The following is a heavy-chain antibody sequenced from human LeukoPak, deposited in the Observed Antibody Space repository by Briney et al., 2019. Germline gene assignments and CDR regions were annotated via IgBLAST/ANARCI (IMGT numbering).Heavy chain of an antibody. CDR1: GFTFSSYA. J-gene: IGHJ5*02. CDR3: AVGSSSGSWFDP. V-gene: IGHV3-30*04. CDR2: ISYGGSNK. D-gene: IGHD6-6*01. Sequence: GGSLRLSCAASGFTFSSYAMHWVRQAPGKGLEWVAVISYGGSNKYYADSVKGRFTISRDKSKNTLYLQMNSLRAEDTAVYYCAVGSSSGSWFDPWGQGTLVTVSS.